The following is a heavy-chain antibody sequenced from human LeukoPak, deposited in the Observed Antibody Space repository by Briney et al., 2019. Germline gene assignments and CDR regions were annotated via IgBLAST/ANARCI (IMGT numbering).Heavy chain of an antibody. CDR3: ARVARGDYYYYCMDA. CDR2: INNDGNRT. D-gene: IGHD3-10*01. CDR1: IFTLSIYY. V-gene: IGHV3-74*01. J-gene: IGHJ6*03. Sequence: GGPLSLSCGPSIFTLSIYYMHCVRDAPGEGLVWVLRINNDGNRTSDAASVQGRFTISKDNAKYTLYLQMNSLRAEETALYYGARVARGDYYYYCMDARGKGNTVTVSS.